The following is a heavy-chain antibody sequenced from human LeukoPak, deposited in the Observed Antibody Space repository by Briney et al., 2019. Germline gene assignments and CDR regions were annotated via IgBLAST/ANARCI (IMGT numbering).Heavy chain of an antibody. Sequence: SVKVSCKASGGTFSSYAISWVRQAPGQGLEWMGRIIPILGIANYAQKFQGRVTITADKSTSTAYMELSSLRSEDTAVYYCALDLVPSGTEPDYWGQGTLVTVSS. CDR2: IIPILGIA. V-gene: IGHV1-69*04. J-gene: IGHJ4*02. CDR1: GGTFSSYA. CDR3: ALDLVPSGTEPDY. D-gene: IGHD3-10*01.